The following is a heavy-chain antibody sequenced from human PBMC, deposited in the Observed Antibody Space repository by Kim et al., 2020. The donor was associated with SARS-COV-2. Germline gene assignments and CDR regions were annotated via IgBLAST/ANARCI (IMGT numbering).Heavy chain of an antibody. V-gene: IGHV3-30*18. J-gene: IGHJ4*01. D-gene: IGHD3-22*01. Sequence: GGSLRLSCAASGFTFSSYGMHWVRQAPGKGLEWVAVISYDGSNKYYADSVKGRFTISRDNSKNTLYLQMNSLRAEATAVYYCAKNYYDSSGYYPFDYWG. CDR2: ISYDGSNK. CDR3: AKNYYDSSGYYPFDY. CDR1: GFTFSSYG.